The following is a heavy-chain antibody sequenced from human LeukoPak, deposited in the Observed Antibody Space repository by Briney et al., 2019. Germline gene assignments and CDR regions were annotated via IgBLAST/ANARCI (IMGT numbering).Heavy chain of an antibody. Sequence: PSETLSLTXTVSGGSISSYYWSWIRQPAGKGLEWIGRIYTSGSTNDNPSLKSRVTMSVDTSKNQFSLKLSSVTAADTAVYYCASDRLRFLEAWGQGTLVTVSS. CDR1: GGSISSYY. J-gene: IGHJ5*02. CDR2: IYTSGST. D-gene: IGHD3-3*01. CDR3: ASDRLRFLEA. V-gene: IGHV4-4*07.